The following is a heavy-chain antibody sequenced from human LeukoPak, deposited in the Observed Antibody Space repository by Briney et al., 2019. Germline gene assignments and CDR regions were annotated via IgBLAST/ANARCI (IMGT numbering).Heavy chain of an antibody. J-gene: IGHJ1*01. V-gene: IGHV3-23*01. CDR1: GFPFSSYG. Sequence: GGSLRLSCAASGFPFSSYGMHWVRQAPGKGLEWLSEISGGGEDTHYADSVKGRFTISRDNSKNTLYLQMNSLRAEDTAVYYCTTSWPKVREGDQWGQGTLVTVS. CDR3: TTSWPKVREGDQ. D-gene: IGHD3-10*01. CDR2: ISGGGEDT.